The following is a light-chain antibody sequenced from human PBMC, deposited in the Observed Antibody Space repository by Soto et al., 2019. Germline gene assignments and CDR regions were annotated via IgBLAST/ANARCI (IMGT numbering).Light chain of an antibody. CDR2: WAS. CDR3: QQYYSTPLT. CDR1: QSVLYSSNNKNY. J-gene: IGKJ4*01. Sequence: DIVMTQSPDSLDVYLGERATINCKSSQSVLYSSNNKNYLAWYQQKPGQPPKLLIYWASTRESGVPDRFSGSGSGTDFTLTISSLQAEEVAVYYCQQYYSTPLTFGGGTKVDIK. V-gene: IGKV4-1*01.